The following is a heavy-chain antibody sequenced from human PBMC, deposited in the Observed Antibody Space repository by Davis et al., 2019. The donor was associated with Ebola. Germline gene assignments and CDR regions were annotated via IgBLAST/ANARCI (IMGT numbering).Heavy chain of an antibody. D-gene: IGHD3-10*01. J-gene: IGHJ4*02. CDR2: ISSSSSYI. Sequence: GESLKISCAASGFTFSSYSINWVRQAPGKGLEWVSSISSSSSYIYYADSVKGRFTISRDNAKNSLYLQMNSLRAEDTAVYYCARAPSFPRGYWGQGTLVTVSS. CDR3: ARAPSFPRGY. V-gene: IGHV3-21*01. CDR1: GFTFSSYS.